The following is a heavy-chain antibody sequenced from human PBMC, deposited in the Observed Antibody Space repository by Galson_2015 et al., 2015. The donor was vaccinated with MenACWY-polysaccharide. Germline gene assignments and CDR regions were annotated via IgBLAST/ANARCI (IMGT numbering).Heavy chain of an antibody. CDR3: AREGAYGDYVVGSDNDAFDI. CDR2: TYYRSKWYN. J-gene: IGHJ3*02. D-gene: IGHD4-17*01. CDR1: GDSVSSSSAA. V-gene: IGHV6-1*01. Sequence: CAISGDSVSSSSAAWNWIRQSPSRGLEWLGRTYYRSKWYNDYAVSVKSRITINPDTSKNQFSLQLNSVTPEDTAVYYCAREGAYGDYVVGSDNDAFDIWGQGTMVTVSS.